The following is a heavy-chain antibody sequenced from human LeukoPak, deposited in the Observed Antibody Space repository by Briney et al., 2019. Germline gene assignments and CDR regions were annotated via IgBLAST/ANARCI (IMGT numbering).Heavy chain of an antibody. Sequence: SQTLSLTCAVSGGSISSGGYSWSWNRQPPGKGLGWIGDIYYSGSTYYNPSLKSRVTISVDTSKNQFSLKLSSVTAADTAVYFCASTFLRVAAAGTWVYWRQGTLLPVSS. CDR1: GGSISSGGYS. J-gene: IGHJ1*01. D-gene: IGHD6-13*01. CDR2: IYYSGST. CDR3: ASTFLRVAAAGTWVY. V-gene: IGHV4-30-2*03.